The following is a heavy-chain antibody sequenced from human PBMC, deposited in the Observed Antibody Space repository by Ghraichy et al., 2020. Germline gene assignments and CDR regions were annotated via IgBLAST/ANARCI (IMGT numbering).Heavy chain of an antibody. J-gene: IGHJ3*02. Sequence: GGSLRLSCAASGFTFSPYGMHWVRQAPGKGLEWVAVISYDGSNKYYADSVKGRFTISRDNSKNTLYLQMNSLRAEDTAVYYCAKGDKHSLGAFYIWGQGTMVTVSS. V-gene: IGHV3-30*18. CDR2: ISYDGSNK. CDR3: AKGDKHSLGAFYI. CDR1: GFTFSPYG. D-gene: IGHD3-16*01.